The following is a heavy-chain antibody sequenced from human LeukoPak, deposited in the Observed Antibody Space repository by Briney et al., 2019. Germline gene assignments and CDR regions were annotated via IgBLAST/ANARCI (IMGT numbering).Heavy chain of an antibody. CDR2: ISYDGSNK. Sequence: GGSLRLSCAASGFTFSNYGMHWVRQAPGKGLEWVAIISYDGSNKYYADSVKGRFTFSRDNSKNTLYLQMNSLRAEDTAVYYCAKRAYSSSWFADYFDYWGQGTLVTVSS. CDR3: AKRAYSSSWFADYFDY. CDR1: GFTFSNYG. D-gene: IGHD6-13*01. V-gene: IGHV3-30*18. J-gene: IGHJ4*02.